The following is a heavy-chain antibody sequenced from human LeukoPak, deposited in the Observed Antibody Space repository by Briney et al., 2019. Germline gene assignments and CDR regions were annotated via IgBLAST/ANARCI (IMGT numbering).Heavy chain of an antibody. D-gene: IGHD3-22*01. Sequence: GGSPRLSCTSPGFIFTDYTMTWVRQAPGKGLEWVAVISYDGSNKYYADSVKGRFTISRDNSKNTLYLQMNSLRAEDTAVYYCARIPITMIVVVAYYMDVWGKGTTVTVSS. CDR3: ARIPITMIVVVAYYMDV. J-gene: IGHJ6*03. CDR2: ISYDGSNK. V-gene: IGHV3-30-3*01. CDR1: GFIFTDYT.